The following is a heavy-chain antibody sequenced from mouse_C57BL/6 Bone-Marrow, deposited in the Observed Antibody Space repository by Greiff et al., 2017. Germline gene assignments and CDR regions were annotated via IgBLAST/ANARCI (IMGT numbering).Heavy chain of an antibody. J-gene: IGHJ4*01. CDR1: GYSFTGYY. Sequence: VQLKESGPELVKPGASVKISCKASGYSFTGYYMNWVKQSPEKSLEWIGEINPSTGGTTYNQKFKAKATLTVDKSSSTAYMQLKSLTSEDSAVYYCARAGMDYWGQGTSVTVSS. V-gene: IGHV1-42*01. CDR2: INPSTGGT. CDR3: ARAGMDY.